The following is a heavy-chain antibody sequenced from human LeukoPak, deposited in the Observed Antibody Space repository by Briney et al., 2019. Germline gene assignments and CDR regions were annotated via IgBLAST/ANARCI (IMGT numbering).Heavy chain of an antibody. CDR2: IIHIFGTA. CDR3: ARDGPPSYYYDSRSDYFDY. Sequence: SVEVSCKASGGTFSSYAISWVRQAPGQGLEWMGGIIHIFGTANYSQKFQGRGTITADESTSTAYMELSSLRSEDTAVYYCARDGPPSYYYDSRSDYFDYWGQGTLVTVSS. CDR1: GGTFSSYA. D-gene: IGHD3-22*01. V-gene: IGHV1-69*13. J-gene: IGHJ4*02.